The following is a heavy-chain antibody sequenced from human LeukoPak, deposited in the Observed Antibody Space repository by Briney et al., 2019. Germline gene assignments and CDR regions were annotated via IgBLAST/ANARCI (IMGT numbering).Heavy chain of an antibody. D-gene: IGHD2-15*01. J-gene: IGHJ4*02. V-gene: IGHV3-23*01. CDR1: GFTFSSYA. Sequence: GGSLRLSCAASGFTFSSYAMSWVRQAPGKGLEWVSAISGSGGSTYYADSVKGRLTISRDNSKNTLYLQMNSLRAEDTAVYYCANDYGGRSFGREPNWGQGTLVTVSS. CDR2: ISGSGGST. CDR3: ANDYGGRSFGREPN.